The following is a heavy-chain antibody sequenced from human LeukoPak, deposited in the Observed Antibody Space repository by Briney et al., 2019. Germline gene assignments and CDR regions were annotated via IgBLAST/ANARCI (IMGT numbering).Heavy chain of an antibody. V-gene: IGHV4-34*01. J-gene: IGHJ4*02. CDR2: INHSGST. D-gene: IGHD3-10*01. Sequence: SETLSLTCGVDGRSFSGYYWTWIRQPPGKGLEWIGEINHSGSTNYIPSLKSRVTMSLDTSKNQFSLKLTSVTAADTAVYYCAGGATPGVFWGQGTLVTVSS. CDR3: AGGATPGVF. CDR1: GRSFSGYY.